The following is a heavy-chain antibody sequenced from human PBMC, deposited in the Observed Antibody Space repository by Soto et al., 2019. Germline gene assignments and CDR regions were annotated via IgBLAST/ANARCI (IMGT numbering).Heavy chain of an antibody. CDR3: AKYGYYDSSGYDY. D-gene: IGHD3-22*01. V-gene: IGHV3-23*01. Sequence: GSLRLSCAASGFTFSSYAMSWVRQAPGKGLEWVSAISGSGGSTYYADSVKGRLTISRDNSKNTLYLQMNSLRAEDTAVYYCAKYGYYDSSGYDYWGQGTLVTVSS. CDR2: ISGSGGST. J-gene: IGHJ4*02. CDR1: GFTFSSYA.